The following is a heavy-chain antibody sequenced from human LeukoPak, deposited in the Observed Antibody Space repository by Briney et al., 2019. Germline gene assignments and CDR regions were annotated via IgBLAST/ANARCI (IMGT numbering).Heavy chain of an antibody. D-gene: IGHD2-21*02. CDR2: IYYSGST. Sequence: SETLSLTCTVSGGSISTYYWNWIRQPPGKGLEWIGYIYYSGSTNYNPSLKSRVTISVDTSKSQFSLKLSSVTAADTAVYYCAGAYCGGDCYSGRTFDIWGQGTMVTVSS. CDR1: GGSISTYY. CDR3: AGAYCGGDCYSGRTFDI. V-gene: IGHV4-59*12. J-gene: IGHJ3*02.